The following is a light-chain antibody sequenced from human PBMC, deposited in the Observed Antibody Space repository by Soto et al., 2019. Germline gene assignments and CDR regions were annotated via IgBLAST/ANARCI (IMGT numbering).Light chain of an antibody. CDR3: SSYTSNRL. J-gene: IGLJ3*02. CDR2: DVS. V-gene: IGLV2-14*01. CDR1: SSDAGGYNY. Sequence: QSALTQPASVSGSPGQSITISCTGTSSDAGGYNYVSWYQQHPGKAPKLLIYDVSHRPSGVSNRFSGSKSGNTASLTISGLQAEDEADYYCSSYTSNRLFGGGTKVTVL.